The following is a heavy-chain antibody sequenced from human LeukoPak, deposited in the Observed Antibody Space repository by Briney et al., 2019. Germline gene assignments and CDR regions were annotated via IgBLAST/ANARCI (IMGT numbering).Heavy chain of an antibody. CDR1: GFMFSNFA. V-gene: IGHV3-23*01. CDR2: ISGSGGST. Sequence: GGSLRLSCAASGFMFSNFAMSWARQAPGKGLEWVSAISGSGGSTYYADSVKGRFTISRDNSKKTLFLQMNSLRAEDTAIYYCAKGSAAGRPYYFDYWGRGTLVTVSS. J-gene: IGHJ4*02. CDR3: AKGSAAGRPYYFDY. D-gene: IGHD6-25*01.